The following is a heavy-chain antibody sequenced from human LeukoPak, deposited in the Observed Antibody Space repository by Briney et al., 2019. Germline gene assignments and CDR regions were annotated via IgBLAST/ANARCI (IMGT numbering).Heavy chain of an antibody. J-gene: IGHJ3*01. D-gene: IGHD6-19*01. CDR3: AADLSSGWSSLWSL. CDR2: IVVGSGNT. CDR1: GFTFTSSA. Sequence: GASVKVSCKASGFTFTSSAMQWVRQARGQRLEWIGWIVVGSGNTNYAQKFQERVTITRDMSTSTAYMELSSLRSEDTAVYYCAADLSSGWSSLWSLWGQGTMVTVSS. V-gene: IGHV1-58*02.